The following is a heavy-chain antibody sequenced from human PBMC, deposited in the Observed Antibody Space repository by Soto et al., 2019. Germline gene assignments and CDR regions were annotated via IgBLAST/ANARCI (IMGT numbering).Heavy chain of an antibody. Sequence: GGSLRLSCAASGFTFSSYAMSWVRQAPGKGLEWVSAISGSGGSTYYADSVKGRFTISRDNSKNTLYLQMNSLRAEDTAVYYCAKERLLWFGELFSTDAFDIWGQGTMVTV. D-gene: IGHD3-10*01. CDR3: AKERLLWFGELFSTDAFDI. CDR1: GFTFSSYA. V-gene: IGHV3-23*01. CDR2: ISGSGGST. J-gene: IGHJ3*02.